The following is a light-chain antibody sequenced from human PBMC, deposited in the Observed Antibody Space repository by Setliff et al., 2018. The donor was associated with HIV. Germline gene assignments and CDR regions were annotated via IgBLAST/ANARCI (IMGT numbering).Light chain of an antibody. V-gene: IGLV2-14*03. CDR1: TSDIGAYTY. J-gene: IGLJ1*01. Sequence: QSALAQPASVSGSPGQSITLSCTGTTSDIGAYTYVSWYRQHPGKAPQLIIYDVDKRPSGVSHRFSGSKSGNTASLTISGLQAEDEADYFCSSYINTFIFGGGTEV. CDR2: DVD. CDR3: SSYINTFI.